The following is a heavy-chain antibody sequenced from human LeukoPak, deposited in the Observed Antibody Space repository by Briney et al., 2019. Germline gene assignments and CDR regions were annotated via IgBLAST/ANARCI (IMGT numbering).Heavy chain of an antibody. CDR3: ARDNSVGDTAWWFDP. V-gene: IGHV1-46*01. CDR1: GYTFTSYA. D-gene: IGHD1-26*01. CDR2: INPSGGST. Sequence: GASVKVSCKASGYTFTSYAMNWVRQAPGQGLEWMGIINPSGGSTNYAQKFQGRLSLTRDMSTSTDYMELSSLRSEDTAVYYCARDNSVGDTAWWFDPWGQGTLVTVSS. J-gene: IGHJ5*02.